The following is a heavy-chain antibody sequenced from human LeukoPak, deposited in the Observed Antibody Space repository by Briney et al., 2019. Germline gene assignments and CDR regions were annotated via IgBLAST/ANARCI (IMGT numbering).Heavy chain of an antibody. CDR1: GFTFSSYG. CDR3: AKDRITASNWFDP. V-gene: IGHV3-30*18. J-gene: IGHJ5*02. CDR2: ISYDGNNE. D-gene: IGHD1-20*01. Sequence: GGSLRLSCAASGFTFSSYGIHWVRQAPGKGLEWVAFISYDGNNEYYADSVKGRFTISRDNSKNTLYLQMNSLRAEDTAVYYCAKDRITASNWFDPWGQGTLVTVSS.